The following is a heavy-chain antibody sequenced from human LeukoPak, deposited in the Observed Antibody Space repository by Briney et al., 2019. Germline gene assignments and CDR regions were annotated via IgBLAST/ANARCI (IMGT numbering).Heavy chain of an antibody. V-gene: IGHV4-34*01. CDR2: INHSGST. CDR3: GSLEYNY. CDR1: GGSFSGYY. J-gene: IGHJ4*02. Sequence: PSETLSLTCAVYGGSFSGYYWSWIRQPPGKGLEWIGEINHSGSTNYNPSLKSRVTISVDTSKNQFSLKLSSVTAADTAVYYCGSLEYNYWGQGTLVTVSS. D-gene: IGHD3-3*01.